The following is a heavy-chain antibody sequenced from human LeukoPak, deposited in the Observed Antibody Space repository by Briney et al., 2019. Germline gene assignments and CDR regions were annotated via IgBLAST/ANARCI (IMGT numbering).Heavy chain of an antibody. CDR2: ISYDGSNK. CDR3: GRGLRSPSALDY. CDR1: GFTFSSYA. J-gene: IGHJ4*02. V-gene: IGHV3-30-3*01. D-gene: IGHD3-16*01. Sequence: GGSLRLSCAASGFTFSSYAMHWVRQAPGKGLEWVAVISYDGSNKYYADSVKGRFTISRDNSKNTLYLQMNSLRAEDTAVYYCGRGLRSPSALDYWGQGTLVTVSS.